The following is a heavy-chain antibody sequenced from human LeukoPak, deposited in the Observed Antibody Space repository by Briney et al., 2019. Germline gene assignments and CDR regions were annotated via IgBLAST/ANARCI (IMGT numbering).Heavy chain of an antibody. CDR1: GFAVSTNY. V-gene: IGHV3-66*04. CDR3: ASHRRSHGSEY. J-gene: IGHJ4*02. CDR2: IYRGDAT. Sequence: GGSLRLSCAASGFAVSTNYMSWVRQAPGKGLEWVSVIYRGDATYYADSVKGRFTISRDNSKNTVDLQMNSLRAEDTAVYYCASHRRSHGSEYWGQGALVTVSS. D-gene: IGHD3-10*01.